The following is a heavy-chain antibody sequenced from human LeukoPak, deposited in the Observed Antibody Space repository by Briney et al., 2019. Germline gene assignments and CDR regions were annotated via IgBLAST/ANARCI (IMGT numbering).Heavy chain of an antibody. V-gene: IGHV5-51*01. Sequence: GESLKISCKGSGYSFTSYWIGWVRQMPGKGLEWMEIIYPGDSDTRYSPSFQGQVTISADKSISTAYLQWSSLKASDTAMYYCARLLRRPVDAFDIWGQGTMVTVSS. CDR3: ARLLRRPVDAFDI. CDR2: IYPGDSDT. D-gene: IGHD2-15*01. J-gene: IGHJ3*02. CDR1: GYSFTSYW.